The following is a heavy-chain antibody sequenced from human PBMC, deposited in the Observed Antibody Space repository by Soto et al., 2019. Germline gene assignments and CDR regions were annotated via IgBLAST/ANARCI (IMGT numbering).Heavy chain of an antibody. CDR2: IMPVFGRP. Sequence: GASVKVSCKASGGTFSKNTISWVRQAPGQGLEWMGGIMPVFGRPNYAQKFQGRVTITADEYTRTAYMELSRLKSDDTAVYYCARQFDYDTSGYYYAYGGQGTQVTVSS. V-gene: IGHV1-69*13. CDR3: ARQFDYDTSGYYYAY. CDR1: GGTFSKNT. D-gene: IGHD3-22*01. J-gene: IGHJ4*02.